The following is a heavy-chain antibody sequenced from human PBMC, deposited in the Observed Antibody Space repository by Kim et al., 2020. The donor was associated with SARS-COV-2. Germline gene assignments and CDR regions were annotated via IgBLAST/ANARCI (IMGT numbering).Heavy chain of an antibody. CDR1: GFTFSSYG. CDR2: ISYDGSNK. Sequence: GGSLRLSCAASGFTFSSYGMPWVRQAPGKGLEWVAVISYDGSNKYYADAVKGRFTISRDNSKNTLYLQMNSLRAEDTAVYYCAKDHSSSRYYGMDVWGQGTTVTVSS. CDR3: AKDHSSSRYYGMDV. J-gene: IGHJ6*02. D-gene: IGHD6-6*01. V-gene: IGHV3-30*18.